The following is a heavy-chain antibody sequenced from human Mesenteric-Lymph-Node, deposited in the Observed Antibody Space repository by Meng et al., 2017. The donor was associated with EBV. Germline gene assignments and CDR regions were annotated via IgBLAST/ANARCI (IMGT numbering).Heavy chain of an antibody. Sequence: QVQLQQCGAGLLTPSESLSLTCAVYGGSFSSSYWARIRQPPGKGLEWIGEISHSGSTNYNPSLKSRVTISVDTSKNQFSLKLSSVTAADTAVYYCAKGPLLGGELSLEDYWGQGTLVTVSS. D-gene: IGHD3-16*02. CDR1: GGSFSSSY. V-gene: IGHV4-34*01. CDR3: AKGPLLGGELSLEDY. CDR2: ISHSGST. J-gene: IGHJ4*02.